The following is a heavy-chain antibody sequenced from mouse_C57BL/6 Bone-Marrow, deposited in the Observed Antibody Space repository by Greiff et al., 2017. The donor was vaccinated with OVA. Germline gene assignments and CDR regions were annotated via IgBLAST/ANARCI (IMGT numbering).Heavy chain of an antibody. CDR2: IHPNSGST. CDR3: ARQIRQGNYYAMYY. V-gene: IGHV1-64*01. D-gene: IGHD2-12*01. Sequence: QVQLQQPGAELVKPGASVKLSCKASGYTFTSYWMHWVKQRPGQGLEWIGMIHPNSGSTNYNEKFKSKATLTVDKSSSTAYMQLSSLTSEDSAVYYCARQIRQGNYYAMYYWGQGTSVTVSS. CDR1: GYTFTSYW. J-gene: IGHJ4*01.